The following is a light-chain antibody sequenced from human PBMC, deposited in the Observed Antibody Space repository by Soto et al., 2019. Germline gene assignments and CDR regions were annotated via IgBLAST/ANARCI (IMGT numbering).Light chain of an antibody. J-gene: IGKJ5*01. V-gene: IGKV3-20*01. CDR1: LSVSSSS. CDR3: QQYDSSSAT. CDR2: GAS. Sequence: ELVLTHSPGTLSLSPWEIATLSCRASLSVSSSSLAWYVQKPGQTPRLLIYGASTRATGIPDRFSGSGSGTDFTRTISRLEPEDFAVYYCQQYDSSSATFGRGTRLEIK.